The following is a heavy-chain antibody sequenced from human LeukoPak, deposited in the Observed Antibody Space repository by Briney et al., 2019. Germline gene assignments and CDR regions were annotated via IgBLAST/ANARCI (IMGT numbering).Heavy chain of an antibody. Sequence: GGSLRLSCAASGFTFSSYEMNWVRQAPGKGLEWVSYICSSGSTIYYADSVKGRFTISRDNAKNSLYLQMNSLRAEDTAVYFWANGYNYAIGAYWGQGTLVTVSS. D-gene: IGHD5-18*01. CDR2: ICSSGSTI. J-gene: IGHJ4*02. CDR1: GFTFSSYE. V-gene: IGHV3-48*03. CDR3: ANGYNYAIGAY.